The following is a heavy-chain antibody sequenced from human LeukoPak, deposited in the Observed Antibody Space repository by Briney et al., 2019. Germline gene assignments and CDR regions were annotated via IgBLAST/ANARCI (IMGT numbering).Heavy chain of an antibody. V-gene: IGHV4-59*01. D-gene: IGHD3-16*01. Sequence: SETLSLTCTVSGGSISSYYWSWIRQPPGKGLEWIGYIYYSGSTNYNPSLKSRVTISVDTSKNQFSLKLSSVTAADTAVYYCARIDGPFGWGGHRGAFDIWGQGTMVTVSS. CDR2: IYYSGST. J-gene: IGHJ3*02. CDR1: GGSISSYY. CDR3: ARIDGPFGWGGHRGAFDI.